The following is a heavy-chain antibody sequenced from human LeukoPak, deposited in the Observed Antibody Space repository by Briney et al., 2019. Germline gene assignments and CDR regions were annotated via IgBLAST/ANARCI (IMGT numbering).Heavy chain of an antibody. CDR1: GFIFSSFW. J-gene: IGHJ4*02. Sequence: QSGGSPRLSCTASGFIFSSFWMAWVRQAPGKGLEWVANIKPDGSLQFYGDSVKGRFTISRDNAKNSLYLQMNNLRAEDTALYYCATSYDSSGCDWGQGTLVTVSS. CDR2: IKPDGSLQ. CDR3: ATSYDSSGCD. D-gene: IGHD3-22*01. V-gene: IGHV3-7*01.